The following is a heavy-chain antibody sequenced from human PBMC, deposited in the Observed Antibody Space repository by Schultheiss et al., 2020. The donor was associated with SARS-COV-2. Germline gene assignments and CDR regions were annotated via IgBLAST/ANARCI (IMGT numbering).Heavy chain of an antibody. J-gene: IGHJ4*02. CDR1: GGTFSSYA. Sequence: SVKVSCKASGGTFSSYAISWVRQAPGQGLEWMGGIIPIFGTANYAQKFQGRVTITADESTSTAYMELSSLRSEDTAVYYCARATPMIVLPRTTTFDYWGQGTLVTVSS. V-gene: IGHV1-69*13. D-gene: IGHD3-22*01. CDR2: IIPIFGTA. CDR3: ARATPMIVLPRTTTFDY.